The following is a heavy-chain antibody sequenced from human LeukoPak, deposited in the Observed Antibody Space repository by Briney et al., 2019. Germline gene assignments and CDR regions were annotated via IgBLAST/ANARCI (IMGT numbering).Heavy chain of an antibody. Sequence: SETLSLTCTVSGGSISSYYWSWIRQPPGKGLEWIGYIYYSGSTNYNPSLKSRVTISVDTSKNQFPLKLSSVTAADTAVYYCAGDPFVEMATARPPWGQGTLVTVSS. J-gene: IGHJ5*02. D-gene: IGHD5-24*01. CDR1: GGSISSYY. CDR3: AGDPFVEMATARPP. CDR2: IYYSGST. V-gene: IGHV4-59*08.